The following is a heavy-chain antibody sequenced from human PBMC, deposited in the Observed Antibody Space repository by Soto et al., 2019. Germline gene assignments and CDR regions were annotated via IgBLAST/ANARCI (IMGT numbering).Heavy chain of an antibody. V-gene: IGHV4-31*03. J-gene: IGHJ4*02. D-gene: IGHD1-1*01. Sequence: PSETLSLTCTVSGGSISSGGYYWSWIRQHPGKGLEWIGYILDSGTTYYNPSLKSRATISGDTSKNQFSLKLTSVTAADTAVYYCAREVPTSNFDYWGQGTLVTVSS. CDR1: GGSISSGGYY. CDR2: ILDSGTT. CDR3: AREVPTSNFDY.